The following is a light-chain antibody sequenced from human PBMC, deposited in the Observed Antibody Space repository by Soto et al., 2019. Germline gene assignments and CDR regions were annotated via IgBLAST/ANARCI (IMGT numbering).Light chain of an antibody. Sequence: EIVMTQSPATLSVSPGERATVSCRASQTINSNLAWYQQKPGQAPRLLIHGASTRATGVPARFSGRGSGTEFTLTISSLQSEDFAVYYCQQYHNWPPQYTFGQGTKLQI. V-gene: IGKV3-15*01. CDR1: QTINSN. J-gene: IGKJ2*01. CDR2: GAS. CDR3: QQYHNWPPQYT.